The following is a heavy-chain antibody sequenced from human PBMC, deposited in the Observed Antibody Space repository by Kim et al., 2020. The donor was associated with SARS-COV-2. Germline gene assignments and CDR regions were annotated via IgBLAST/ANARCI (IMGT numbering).Heavy chain of an antibody. Sequence: GGSLRLSCAASGFTFDDYAMHWVRQAPGKGLEWVSGISWNSGSIGYADSVKGRFTISRDNAKNSLYLQMNSLRAEDTALYYCAKTYGSGIYQYYYYYYGMDVWGQGTTVTVSS. J-gene: IGHJ6*02. CDR2: ISWNSGSI. V-gene: IGHV3-9*01. CDR3: AKTYGSGIYQYYYYYYGMDV. D-gene: IGHD3-10*01. CDR1: GFTFDDYA.